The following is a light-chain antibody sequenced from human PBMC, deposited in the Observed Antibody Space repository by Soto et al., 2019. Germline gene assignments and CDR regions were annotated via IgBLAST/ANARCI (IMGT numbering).Light chain of an antibody. CDR1: QSISSW. V-gene: IGKV1-5*03. Sequence: DNDMSQSPSTLSAAVGDRVTITCRASQSISSWLAWYQQKPGKAPNLLIYKASSLRSGVPSRFSGSGSGTEFTLTISSLQPDDSATYYCQQYKSYPWTFGQGTKADIK. J-gene: IGKJ1*01. CDR2: KAS. CDR3: QQYKSYPWT.